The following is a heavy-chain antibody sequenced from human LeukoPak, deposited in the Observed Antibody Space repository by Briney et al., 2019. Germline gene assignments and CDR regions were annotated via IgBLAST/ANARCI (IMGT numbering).Heavy chain of an antibody. CDR3: ARNVRGVIKSWFDP. D-gene: IGHD3-10*01. Sequence: ASVKVSCKASGYTFTSYGISWVRQAPGQGLEWMGWISAYNGNTNYAQKLQGRVTMTTDTSTSTAYMELRSLRPDDTAVYYCARNVRGVIKSWFDPWGQGTLVTVSS. CDR2: ISAYNGNT. J-gene: IGHJ5*02. CDR1: GYTFTSYG. V-gene: IGHV1-18*01.